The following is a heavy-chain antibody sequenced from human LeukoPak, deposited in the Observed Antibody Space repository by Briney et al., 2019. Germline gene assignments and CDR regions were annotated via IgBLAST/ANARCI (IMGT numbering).Heavy chain of an antibody. J-gene: IGHJ4*02. CDR2: IYYSGST. CDR1: GYSISSGYY. Sequence: SSETLSLTCTVSGYSISSGYYWGWIRQPPGKGLEWIGSIYYSGSTYYNPSLKSRVTISVDTSKNQFSLKLSSVTAADTAVYYCARLRENCSSTSCRDYWGQGTLVTVSS. D-gene: IGHD2-2*01. CDR3: ARLRENCSSTSCRDY. V-gene: IGHV4-38-2*02.